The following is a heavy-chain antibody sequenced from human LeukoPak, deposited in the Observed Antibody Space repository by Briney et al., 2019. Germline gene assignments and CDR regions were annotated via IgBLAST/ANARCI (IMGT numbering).Heavy chain of an antibody. V-gene: IGHV3-48*01. CDR2: INTDSSTM. CDR1: GFTFSTYA. CDR3: AKAEGYDILTGLDY. D-gene: IGHD3-9*01. Sequence: GGSLRLSCEASGFTFSTYAMNWVRQAPGKGLEWVSYINTDSSTMYYADSVKGRFTISRDNSKNTLYLQMNSLRTEDTAVYYCAKAEGYDILTGLDYWGQGTLVTVSS. J-gene: IGHJ4*02.